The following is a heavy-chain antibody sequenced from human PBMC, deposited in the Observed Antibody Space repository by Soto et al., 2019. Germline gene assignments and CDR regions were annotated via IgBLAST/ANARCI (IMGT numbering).Heavy chain of an antibody. Sequence: EVQLLESGGGLVEPGGSLRLSCTASGFSFSSYAMTWVRQAPGKGLEWVSSTTDDGGRTFYADSVKGRFTISRDNSNNGVYLQRCGGTAGDTALSGCANGGGFGAGAYYNVAYWGQGTLVTVSS. D-gene: IGHD3-10*01. V-gene: IGHV3-23*01. CDR3: ANGGGFGAGAYYNVAY. CDR1: GFSFSSYA. CDR2: TTDDGGRT. J-gene: IGHJ4*02.